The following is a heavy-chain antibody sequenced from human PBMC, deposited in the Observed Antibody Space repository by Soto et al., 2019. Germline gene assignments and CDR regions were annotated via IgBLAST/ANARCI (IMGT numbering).Heavy chain of an antibody. CDR1: GFTFSTFS. J-gene: IGHJ4*02. D-gene: IGHD1-26*01. CDR2: IGGSGGSI. V-gene: IGHV3-48*02. Sequence: GGSLRLSCAASGFTFSTFSMNWVRQAPGKGLEWLSYIGGSGGSISYADSVKGRFTISRDNGKNTLYLQMSSLRDEDTAVYYCARDLAWAFDSWGQGALVTVSS. CDR3: ARDLAWAFDS.